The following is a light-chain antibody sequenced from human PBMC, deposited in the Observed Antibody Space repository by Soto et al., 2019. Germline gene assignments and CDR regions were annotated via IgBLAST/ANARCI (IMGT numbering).Light chain of an antibody. Sequence: EIVLTQSPATLSLSPGERATLSCRASQSVSSYLAWYQQKPGQAPRLLISAASNRATGIPARFSGSGSGTDFTLTISSLEPEDFAVYYCQQRSNWPFTFGGGTKVEIK. V-gene: IGKV3-11*01. CDR3: QQRSNWPFT. J-gene: IGKJ4*01. CDR1: QSVSSY. CDR2: AAS.